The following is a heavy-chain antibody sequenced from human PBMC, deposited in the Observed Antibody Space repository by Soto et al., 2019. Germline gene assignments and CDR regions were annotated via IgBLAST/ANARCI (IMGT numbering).Heavy chain of an antibody. D-gene: IGHD3-22*01. CDR3: ARGRYYDRSVYYNLADY. CDR1: GYTFTTYY. V-gene: IGHV1-46*01. J-gene: IGHJ4*02. Sequence: ALVKVSCKASGYTFTTYYMHWVRQAPGQGLEWMGIINPSGGSTNYAQKFQGRVTMTRDTSTSKVYMELSSLRSEDTAVYYCARGRYYDRSVYYNLADYWGQGTLVTVSS. CDR2: INPSGGST.